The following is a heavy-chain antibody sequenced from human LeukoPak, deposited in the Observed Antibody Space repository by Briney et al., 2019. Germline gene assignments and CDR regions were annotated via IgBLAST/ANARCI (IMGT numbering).Heavy chain of an antibody. V-gene: IGHV3-23*01. CDR2: LGRGTNNM. D-gene: IGHD5-12*01. CDR3: AKYALAFDP. J-gene: IGHJ5*02. Sequence: GGSLRLSCAASGFSFSDYTMNWVRQAPGKGLEWISYLGRGTNNMYYADSVKGRFTISRDNSKNTLYLQMNSLRAEDTAVYYCAKYALAFDPWGQGTLVTVSS. CDR1: GFSFSDYT.